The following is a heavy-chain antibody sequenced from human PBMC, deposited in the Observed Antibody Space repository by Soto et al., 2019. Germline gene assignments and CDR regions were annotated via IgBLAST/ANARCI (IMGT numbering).Heavy chain of an antibody. CDR1: WYKIINHW. J-gene: IGHJ3*02. Sequence: GVLQKVRKKGSWYKIINHWISRVRQMPGKGLEWMGRIDPSDSYTNYSPSFQGHVTISADKSISTAYLQWSSLKASDTAMYYCARHSYGHHDAFDIWGQGTTVTVSS. CDR3: ARHSYGHHDAFDI. V-gene: IGHV5-10-1*01. D-gene: IGHD5-18*01. CDR2: IDPSDSYT.